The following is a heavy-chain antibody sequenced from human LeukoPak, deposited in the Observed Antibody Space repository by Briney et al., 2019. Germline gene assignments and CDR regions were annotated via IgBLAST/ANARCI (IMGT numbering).Heavy chain of an antibody. J-gene: IGHJ4*02. Sequence: PGGSLRLSCAASGFTFSSYSMNWVRQAPGKGLEWVSSISSSSSYIYYADSVKGRFTISRDNAKNSLYLQMNSLRAEDTAVYYCARKPLRLGELSPLDYWGQGTLVTVSS. D-gene: IGHD3-16*02. CDR2: ISSSSSYI. V-gene: IGHV3-21*01. CDR1: GFTFSSYS. CDR3: ARKPLRLGELSPLDY.